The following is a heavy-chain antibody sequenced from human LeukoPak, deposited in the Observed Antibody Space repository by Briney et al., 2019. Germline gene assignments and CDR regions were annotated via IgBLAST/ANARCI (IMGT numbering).Heavy chain of an antibody. J-gene: IGHJ5*02. CDR2: LSPVLA. V-gene: IGHV1-69*13. CDR1: GGTINNFA. Sequence: ASVKVSCKVDGGTINNFAISWVRQAPGQGLEWMGGLSPVLATYAQKFQGRVTITADESTDTVYMELGSLTSEDTATYFCARDREISARPGGWSDPWGQGTLVTVSS. CDR3: ARDREISARPGGWSDP. D-gene: IGHD6-6*01.